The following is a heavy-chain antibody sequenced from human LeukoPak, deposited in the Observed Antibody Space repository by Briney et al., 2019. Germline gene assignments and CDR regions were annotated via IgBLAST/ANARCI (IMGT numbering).Heavy chain of an antibody. D-gene: IGHD5-18*01. Sequence: GGSLRLSCAASGFTFRNYGMHWVRQAPGKGLEWVAVISYDGTNKYYADSVKGRFTISRDNSKNTVYLQMNSLRDEDTAVYYCARVADGYSVNYFDYWGQGTLVTVSS. J-gene: IGHJ4*02. V-gene: IGHV3-30*03. CDR3: ARVADGYSVNYFDY. CDR1: GFTFRNYG. CDR2: ISYDGTNK.